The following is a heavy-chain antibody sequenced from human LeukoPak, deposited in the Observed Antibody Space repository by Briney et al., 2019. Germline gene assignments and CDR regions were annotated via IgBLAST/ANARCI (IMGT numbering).Heavy chain of an antibody. CDR1: GGSFSGYY. V-gene: IGHV4-34*01. CDR3: ARPYSSGWYGRKGFDY. Sequence: LSETLSLTCAVYGGSFSGYYWCWIRHPPGKLLEWIGEINHSGSTNYNPSLKSRVTISVDTSKNQFSLKLSSVTAADTAVYYCARPYSSGWYGRKGFDYWGQGTLVTVSS. J-gene: IGHJ4*02. D-gene: IGHD6-19*01. CDR2: INHSGST.